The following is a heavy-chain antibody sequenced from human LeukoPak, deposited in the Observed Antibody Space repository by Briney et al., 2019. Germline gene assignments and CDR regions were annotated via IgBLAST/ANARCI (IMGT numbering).Heavy chain of an antibody. V-gene: IGHV4-59*01. Sequence: SETLSLTCTVSGGSISGYYWSWIRQPPRKGLEWIGYIYYSGSTQYNPSLKSRVTISVDTSKNQFSLKLCSVTAADTAVYYCARVIAAAGTEWFDPWGQGTLVTVSS. D-gene: IGHD6-13*01. CDR2: IYYSGST. CDR3: ARVIAAAGTEWFDP. CDR1: GGSISGYY. J-gene: IGHJ5*02.